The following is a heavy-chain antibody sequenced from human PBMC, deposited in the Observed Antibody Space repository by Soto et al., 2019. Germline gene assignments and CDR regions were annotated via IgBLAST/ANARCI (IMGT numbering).Heavy chain of an antibody. CDR1: GFTFSSYA. D-gene: IGHD3-3*01. J-gene: IGHJ6*03. V-gene: IGHV3-23*01. CDR2: ISGSGGST. Sequence: GGSLRLSCAASGFTFSSYAMSWVRQAPGKGLEWVSAISGSGGSTYYADSVKGRFTISRDNSKNTLYRQMNSLRAEDTAVYYCAKDQSNFWSGYYMAVYYYYMDVWGKGTTVTVSS. CDR3: AKDQSNFWSGYYMAVYYYYMDV.